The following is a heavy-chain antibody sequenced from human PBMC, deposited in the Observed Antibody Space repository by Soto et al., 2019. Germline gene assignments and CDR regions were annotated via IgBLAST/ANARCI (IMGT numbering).Heavy chain of an antibody. Sequence: SETLSLTCTVSGGSISSSSYYWGWIRQPPGKGLEWIGEINHSGSTNYNPSLKSRVTISVDTSKNQFSLKLSSVTAADTAVYYCARGRARIKRGYSGYDCAFDYWGQGTLVTVSS. V-gene: IGHV4-39*07. CDR1: GGSISSSSYY. D-gene: IGHD5-12*01. CDR3: ARGRARIKRGYSGYDCAFDY. CDR2: INHSGST. J-gene: IGHJ4*02.